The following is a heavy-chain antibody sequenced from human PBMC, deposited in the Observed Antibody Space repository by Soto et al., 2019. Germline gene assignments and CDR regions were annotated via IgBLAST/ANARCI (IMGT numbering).Heavy chain of an antibody. D-gene: IGHD5-18*01. CDR1: GFTFSSYE. J-gene: IGHJ3*02. V-gene: IGHV3-48*03. CDR2: ISSSGSTI. Sequence: GGSLRLSCAASGFTFSSYEMNWVRQAPGKGLEWVSYISSSGSTIYYADSVKGRFTISRDNAKNSLYLQMNSLRAEDTAVYYCARQDTAMVIGAFDIWGQGTMVTVSS. CDR3: ARQDTAMVIGAFDI.